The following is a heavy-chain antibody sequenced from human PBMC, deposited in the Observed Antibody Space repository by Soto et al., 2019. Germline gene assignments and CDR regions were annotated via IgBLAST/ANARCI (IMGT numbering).Heavy chain of an antibody. Sequence: QVQLVKSGAEVKKPGASVMVSCKASGYTFTSYGISWVRQAPGQGLELMGWISAYNGNTNYAQKLQGRVTMTTDTSTRTAYMELGSLRSDDTAVYYFARNRGYNWNYGLFDPWGQGTLVTVSS. J-gene: IGHJ5*02. D-gene: IGHD1-7*01. V-gene: IGHV1-18*01. CDR1: GYTFTSYG. CDR2: ISAYNGNT. CDR3: ARNRGYNWNYGLFDP.